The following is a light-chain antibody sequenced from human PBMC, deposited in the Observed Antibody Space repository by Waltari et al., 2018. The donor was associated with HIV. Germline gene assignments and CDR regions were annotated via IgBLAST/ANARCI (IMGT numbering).Light chain of an antibody. V-gene: IGKV1-5*03. Sequence: DIRMTQSPSTLSASIGDRVTSTCWASQNIWNSLAWYQQKPGQAPKLLISLSSSLERGVPIRFGGSGSGSEFTLTISSLQNEDVATYYCQQFDTYYTFGPGTRLE. CDR3: QQFDTYYT. CDR2: LSS. J-gene: IGKJ2*01. CDR1: QNIWNS.